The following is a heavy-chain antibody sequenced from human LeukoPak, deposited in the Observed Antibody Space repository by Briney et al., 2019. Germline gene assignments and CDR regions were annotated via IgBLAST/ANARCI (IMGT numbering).Heavy chain of an antibody. V-gene: IGHV4-4*02. CDR2: IYHSGSA. CDR1: GGSISSNNW. D-gene: IGHD5-18*01. J-gene: IGHJ4*02. Sequence: SETLSLTCGVSGGSISSNNWWSWVRQPPGQGLEWIGEIYHSGSANYNPSLKSRVTISVDKSKNQLSLKLISVTAADTAAYYCARDVGTALVTGDYWGQGTLVTVSS. CDR3: ARDVGTALVTGDY.